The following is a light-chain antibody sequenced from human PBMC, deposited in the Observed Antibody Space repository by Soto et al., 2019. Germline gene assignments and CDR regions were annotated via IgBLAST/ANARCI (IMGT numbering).Light chain of an antibody. CDR1: QSLLHANGNTY. J-gene: IGKJ2*01. CDR3: MQPLHSPMYT. V-gene: IGKV2-28*01. Sequence: DIVMTQFPLSLPVSPGESASISCTSSQSLLHANGNTYLDWYRQKPGQSPQLLIYLASNRSSGVPDRFSVSGSGTEFTLKIDRVEANDVAVYYCMQPLHSPMYTFGRGTRLEFK. CDR2: LAS.